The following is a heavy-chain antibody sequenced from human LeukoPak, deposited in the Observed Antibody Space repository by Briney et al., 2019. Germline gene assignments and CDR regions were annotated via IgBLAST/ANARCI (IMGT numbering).Heavy chain of an antibody. Sequence: GGSLRLSCAASGISVSSSYMSWVRQAPGKGLEWVSVVYGGGSTYYAGSVKGRFTISRDNSKNTLYLQMNSLRAEDTAVYYCAKGAGQWLVPSEYFQYWGQGTLVTVSS. CDR3: AKGAGQWLVPSEYFQY. CDR2: VYGGGST. J-gene: IGHJ1*01. CDR1: GISVSSSY. V-gene: IGHV3-53*01. D-gene: IGHD6-19*01.